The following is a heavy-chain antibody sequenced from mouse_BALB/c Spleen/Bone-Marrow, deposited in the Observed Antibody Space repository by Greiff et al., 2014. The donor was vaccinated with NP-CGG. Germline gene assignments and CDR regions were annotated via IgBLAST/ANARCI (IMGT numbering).Heavy chain of an antibody. CDR1: GFTFSSFG. V-gene: IGHV5-17*02. CDR2: ISSGSSSI. D-gene: IGHD1-1*01. J-gene: IGHJ2*01. CDR3: ARSGSSSSYFDY. Sequence: EVKLEESGGGLVQPGGSRKLSCAASGFTFSSFGMHWVRQAPEKGLEWVAYISSGSSSINYADTVMGRFTISRDNPKNTLFLQMTSLRSEDTAMYYCARSGSSSSYFDYWGQGTTLTVSS.